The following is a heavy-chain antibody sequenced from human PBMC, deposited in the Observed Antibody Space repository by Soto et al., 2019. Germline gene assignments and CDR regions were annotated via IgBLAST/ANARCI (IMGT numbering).Heavy chain of an antibody. CDR1: GGTFSSLD. V-gene: IGHV1-69*06. J-gene: IGHJ6*02. CDR2: IIPISETT. Sequence: SVKVSCKASGGTFSSLDINWVRQAPGQGLEWMGGIIPISETTNYAQIFQGRVSIVADISTSTAYMELSRLRSEDTAVYYCARALLSHSYDSGGYDSYFYAMDVWGQEIPVTVSS. D-gene: IGHD3-22*01. CDR3: ARALLSHSYDSGGYDSYFYAMDV.